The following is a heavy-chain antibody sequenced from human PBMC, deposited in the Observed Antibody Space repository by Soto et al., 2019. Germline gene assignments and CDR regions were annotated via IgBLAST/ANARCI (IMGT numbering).Heavy chain of an antibody. CDR1: GFTFTRSA. CDR3: AAARGDRMCYYFDY. CDR2: IVVGSGNT. J-gene: IGHJ4*02. V-gene: IGHV1-58*01. D-gene: IGHD2-8*01. Sequence: ASVKVSCKASGFTFTRSAVQWVRQARGQRLEWIGWIVVGSGNTNYAQKFQERITITRDMSTSTAYMELSSLRSEDTAVYYCAAARGDRMCYYFDYWGQGTLVTVSS.